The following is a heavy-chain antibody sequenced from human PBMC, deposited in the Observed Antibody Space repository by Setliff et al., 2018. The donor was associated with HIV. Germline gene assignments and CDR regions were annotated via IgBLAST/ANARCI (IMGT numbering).Heavy chain of an antibody. V-gene: IGHV4-39*07. CDR2: IDYSGNT. J-gene: IGHJ6*03. D-gene: IGHD3-3*01. CDR1: GGSIGSTDYY. Sequence: SETLSLTCTVSGGSIGSTDYYWGWIRQPPGKGLEWIGTIDYSGNTYYNPSLKSRVTISVDTSKNQFSLKLSSVTAADTAVYYCAKVVVRSRFLEWSPSRDYSYYYMDVWGKGTKVTVSS. CDR3: AKVVVRSRFLEWSPSRDYSYYYMDV.